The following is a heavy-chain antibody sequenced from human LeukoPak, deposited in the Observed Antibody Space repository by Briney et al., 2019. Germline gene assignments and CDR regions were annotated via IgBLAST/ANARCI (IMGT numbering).Heavy chain of an antibody. CDR1: GGSISSGGYY. D-gene: IGHD6-19*01. CDR3: ARGRSGWYNY. CDR2: IYYSGST. V-gene: IGHV4-31*03. Sequence: PSQTLSLTCTVSGGSISSGGYYWSWIRQHPGKGLEWIGYIYYSGSTYYNPSLKSRITISVDTSKNQFSLELSSVTAADTAVYYCARGRSGWYNYWGQGTLVTVSS. J-gene: IGHJ4*02.